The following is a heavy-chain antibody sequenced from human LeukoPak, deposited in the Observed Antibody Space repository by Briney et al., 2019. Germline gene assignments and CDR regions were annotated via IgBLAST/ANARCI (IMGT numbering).Heavy chain of an antibody. Sequence: ASVKVSCKASGYTFTSYGISWVRQAPGQGLEWMGWISTYNGNTNYAREFQGRVTMTTDTSTSTAHMELRSLRSDDTAVYYCARDDCTSASCYLAYWGQGTLVTVSS. CDR1: GYTFTSYG. CDR2: ISTYNGNT. D-gene: IGHD2-2*01. CDR3: ARDDCTSASCYLAY. J-gene: IGHJ4*02. V-gene: IGHV1-18*01.